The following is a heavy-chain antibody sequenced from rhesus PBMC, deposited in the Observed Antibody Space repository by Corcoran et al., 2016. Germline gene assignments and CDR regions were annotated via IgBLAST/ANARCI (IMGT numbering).Heavy chain of an antibody. CDR3: ARLTSGYYTL. V-gene: IGHV3-8*01. CDR1: GFTFGSYY. CDR2: FNTVGGST. J-gene: IGHJ4*01. D-gene: IGHD3-28*01. Sequence: EVQLVESGGGLVQPGGSLRLSCTGSGFTFGSYYMYWVRQAPGKGLEWVSVFNTVGGSTWYTDSVKGQFTISKENAKNTLYLQMDSLRAEDTAVYYCARLTSGYYTLWGQGVLVTVSS.